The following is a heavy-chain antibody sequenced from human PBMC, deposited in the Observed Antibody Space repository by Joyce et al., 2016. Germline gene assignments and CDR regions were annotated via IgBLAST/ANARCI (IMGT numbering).Heavy chain of an antibody. CDR2: TYYRSKWYN. V-gene: IGHV6-1*01. CDR3: ARAGYYHTSGYYYPNFDY. D-gene: IGHD3-22*01. Sequence: QVQLQQSGPGLVKPSQTFSLTCAISGDSVSSNSAAWNWIRQSPSRGLEWLGRTYYRSKWYNDYAVSVKSRITINPDTPKNQFSLQLNSVTPEDAAVYYCARAGYYHTSGYYYPNFDYWGPGTLVTVSS. J-gene: IGHJ4*02. CDR1: GDSVSSNSAA.